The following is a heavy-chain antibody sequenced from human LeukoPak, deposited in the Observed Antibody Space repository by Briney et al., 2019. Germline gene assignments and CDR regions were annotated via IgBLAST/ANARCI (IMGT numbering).Heavy chain of an antibody. J-gene: IGHJ3*02. CDR2: FDPEDGET. CDR1: GYTLTELS. CDR3: ARDQPIGRDGYNELMYDAFGI. D-gene: IGHD5-24*01. Sequence: AASVKVSCKVSGYTLTELSMHWVRQAPGKGLEWMGGFDPEDGETIYAQKFQGRVTMTEDTSTDTAYMELSSLRSEDTAVYYCARDQPIGRDGYNELMYDAFGIWGQGTMVTVSS. V-gene: IGHV1-24*01.